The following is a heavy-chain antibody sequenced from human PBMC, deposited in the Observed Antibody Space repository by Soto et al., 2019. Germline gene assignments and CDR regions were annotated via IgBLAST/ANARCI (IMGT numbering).Heavy chain of an antibody. J-gene: IGHJ4*02. CDR1: GFSFSGYT. Sequence: PGGSLRLSCAASGFSFSGYTMNWVRQAQGKGLEWISCIGVGVGSIYYADSVKGRFTISRDNSNNILYLQMNSLRAEDTAVYYCAKVIVGYGYGSAFDYWGQGTLVTVSS. D-gene: IGHD5-18*01. V-gene: IGHV3-23*01. CDR2: IGVGVGSI. CDR3: AKVIVGYGYGSAFDY.